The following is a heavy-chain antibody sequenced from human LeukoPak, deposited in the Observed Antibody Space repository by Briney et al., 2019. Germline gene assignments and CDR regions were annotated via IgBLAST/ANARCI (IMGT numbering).Heavy chain of an antibody. V-gene: IGHV3-53*01. J-gene: IGHJ3*02. CDR3: ARELREHGVFDI. CDR2: IYSDGST. D-gene: IGHD1-26*01. CDR1: GFTVRSNY. Sequence: PGGSLRLSCAASGFTVRSNYMSWVRQAPGKGLEWVSEIYSDGSTYYAASVKGRFGISRDNSKNTVYLQMNSLRAEDTAVYYCARELREHGVFDIWGQGTMVTVSS.